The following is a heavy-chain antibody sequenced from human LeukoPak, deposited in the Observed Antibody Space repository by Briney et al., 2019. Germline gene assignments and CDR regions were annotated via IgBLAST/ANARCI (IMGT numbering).Heavy chain of an antibody. V-gene: IGHV3-21*01. Sequence: GGSLRLSCAASGFTFSSYSMNWVRQAPGKGLEWVSSISSSSSCIYYADSVKGRFTISRDNAKNSLYLQMNSLRAEDTAVYYCAREPEFDSSGYFDYWGQGTLVTVSS. CDR2: ISSSSSCI. J-gene: IGHJ4*02. CDR1: GFTFSSYS. CDR3: AREPEFDSSGYFDY. D-gene: IGHD3-22*01.